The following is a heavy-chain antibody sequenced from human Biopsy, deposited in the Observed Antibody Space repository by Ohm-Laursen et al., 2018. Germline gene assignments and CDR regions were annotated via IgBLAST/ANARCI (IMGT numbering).Heavy chain of an antibody. V-gene: IGHV4-4*09. CDR3: ARMDCSGGSCHYYSYGMDV. J-gene: IGHJ6*02. Sequence: SDTLSLTRTVSGVSITAYYWSWIRQPPGKGLECIGNIHHSGSTNYNPSLKSRLTISVDTSKNKFSLKLSSVTAADTAVYYCARMDCSGGSCHYYSYGMDVWGQGTTVTVSS. D-gene: IGHD2-15*01. CDR2: IHHSGST. CDR1: GVSITAYY.